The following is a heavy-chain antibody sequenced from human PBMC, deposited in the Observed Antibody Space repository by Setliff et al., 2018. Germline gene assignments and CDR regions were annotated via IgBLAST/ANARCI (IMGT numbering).Heavy chain of an antibody. Sequence: SETLSLTCTVSGDSISDASIMAWIRQPPGKGLEFIGYVFYNGAAKYDPSPKSRVTMSVDTSKTQFSLKLNSMTTADTAVYYCAKEQSSGGSRSPDFDAWGQGSLVTVSS. D-gene: IGHD3-10*01. J-gene: IGHJ4*02. CDR2: VFYNGAA. CDR1: GDSISDAS. CDR3: AKEQSSGGSRSPDFDA. V-gene: IGHV4-59*01.